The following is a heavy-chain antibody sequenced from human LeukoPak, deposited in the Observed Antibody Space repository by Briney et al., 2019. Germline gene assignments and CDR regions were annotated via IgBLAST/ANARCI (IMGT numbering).Heavy chain of an antibody. CDR3: TTDWGVVVTAPNYDLTGGDY. Sequence: GGSLRLSCAASGFTFSSYWMHWVRQAPGKGLVWVSRINSDGSSTSYADSVKGRFTISRDNAKNTLYLQMNSLKTEDTAVYYCTTDWGVVVTAPNYDLTGGDYWGQGSLVTVSS. V-gene: IGHV3-74*01. CDR1: GFTFSSYW. D-gene: IGHD2-21*02. CDR2: INSDGSST. J-gene: IGHJ4*02.